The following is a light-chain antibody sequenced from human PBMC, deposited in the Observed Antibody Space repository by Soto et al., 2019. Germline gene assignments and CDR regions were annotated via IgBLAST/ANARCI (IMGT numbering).Light chain of an antibody. Sequence: QSVLTQPASVSGSPGQSITISCTGTSSDVASYNLVSWYQQHPGKAPKLVICEVSNRPSGVSSRFSGSKSGNTASLTISGLRAEDEADYYCTSFTTTNIWVFGGGTKLTVL. CDR2: EVS. CDR1: SSDVASYNL. CDR3: TSFTTTNIWV. V-gene: IGLV2-14*02. J-gene: IGLJ3*02.